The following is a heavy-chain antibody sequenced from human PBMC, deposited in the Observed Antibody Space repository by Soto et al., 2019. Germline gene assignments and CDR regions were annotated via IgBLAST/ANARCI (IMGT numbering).Heavy chain of an antibody. J-gene: IGHJ5*02. V-gene: IGHV3-23*01. CDR1: GFTFSSYA. CDR3: AKDRLDIVVVVAATPEFDP. D-gene: IGHD2-15*01. Sequence: EVQMLESGGGLVQPGGSLRLSCAASGFTFSSYAMSWVRQAPGKGLDWVSAISGSGGSTYYADSVKGRFTISRDNSKNTLYLQMNSLRAEDTAVYYCAKDRLDIVVVVAATPEFDPWGQGTLVTVSS. CDR2: ISGSGGST.